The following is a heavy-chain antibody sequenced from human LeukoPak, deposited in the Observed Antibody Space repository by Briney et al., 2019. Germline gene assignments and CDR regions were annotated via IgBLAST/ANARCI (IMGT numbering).Heavy chain of an antibody. V-gene: IGHV1-2*02. Sequence: GASVKVSCKAPGYTFTAYHIHWVRQAPGQGLEWVGWVNPNSGGTNWAQKFQGRVTMTRDTSISTAYMELSRLTSDDTAVYYCARRYRRWGSNYYYYYMDVWGEGTTVTVSS. CDR2: VNPNSGGT. D-gene: IGHD3-16*02. CDR1: GYTFTAYH. CDR3: ARRYRRWGSNYYYYYMDV. J-gene: IGHJ6*03.